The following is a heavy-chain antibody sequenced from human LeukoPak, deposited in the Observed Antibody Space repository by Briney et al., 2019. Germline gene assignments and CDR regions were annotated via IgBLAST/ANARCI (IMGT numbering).Heavy chain of an antibody. V-gene: IGHV4-39*07. CDR3: ARAFLVGYSPEEYFFDY. Sequence: SETLSLTCTVSGVSISSSNSYWGWIRQPPGKGLEWIGSIYYSGNTYYNASLKSQVSISIDTSKNQFSLTLTSVTAADTAVYYCARAFLVGYSPEEYFFDYWGQGTLVTVSS. J-gene: IGHJ4*02. CDR2: IYYSGNT. D-gene: IGHD2-15*01. CDR1: GVSISSSNSY.